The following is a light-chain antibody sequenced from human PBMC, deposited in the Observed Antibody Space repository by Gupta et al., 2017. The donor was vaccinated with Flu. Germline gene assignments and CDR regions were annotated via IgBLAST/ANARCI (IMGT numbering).Light chain of an antibody. Sequence: DIQMTQSPSSLSASVGDRVTITCQASQDISNYLNWYQQKPGKAPKLLIYDASKLEKGVPSRFSGSGHWKDFTFTSSSRQPEDIAKYYGLQDDNLHLFGHGTKVDIK. J-gene: IGKJ3*01. CDR1: QDISNY. CDR2: DAS. V-gene: IGKV1-33*01. CDR3: LQDDNLHL.